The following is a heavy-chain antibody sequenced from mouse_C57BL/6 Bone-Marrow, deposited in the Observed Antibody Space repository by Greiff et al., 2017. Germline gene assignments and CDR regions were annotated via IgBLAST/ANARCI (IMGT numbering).Heavy chain of an antibody. D-gene: IGHD1-1*01. CDR2: INPNNGGT. CDR3: ARREDYYGSSSAWFAY. V-gene: IGHV1-18*01. J-gene: IGHJ3*01. CDR1: GYTFTDYN. Sequence: VQLQQSGPELVKPGASVKIPCKASGYTFTDYNMDWVKQSHGKSLEWIGDINPNNGGTIYNQKFKGKATLTVDKSSSTAYMELRSLTSEDTAVYYCARREDYYGSSSAWFAYWGQGTLVTVSA.